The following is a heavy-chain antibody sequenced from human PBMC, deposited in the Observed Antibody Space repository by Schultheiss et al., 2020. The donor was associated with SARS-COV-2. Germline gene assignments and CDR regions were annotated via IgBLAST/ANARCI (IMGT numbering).Heavy chain of an antibody. CDR1: GGSISSSSYY. CDR2: IYYSGST. Sequence: SQTLSLTCTVSGGSISSSSYYWGWIRQPPGKGLEWIGSIYYSGSTNYNPSLKSRVTISVDTSKNQFSLKLSSVTAADTAVYYCARLYSYVQYFDYWGQGTLVTVSS. V-gene: IGHV4-39*01. CDR3: ARLYSYVQYFDY. J-gene: IGHJ4*02. D-gene: IGHD3-10*02.